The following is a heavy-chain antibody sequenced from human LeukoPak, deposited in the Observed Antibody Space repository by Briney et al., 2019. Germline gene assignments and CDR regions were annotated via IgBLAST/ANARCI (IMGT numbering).Heavy chain of an antibody. D-gene: IGHD1-26*01. CDR1: GGSISSSSYY. CDR2: IYYSGST. V-gene: IGHV4-39*07. Sequence: PSETLSLTCTVSGGSISSSSYYWGWIRQPPGKGLEWIGSIYYSGSTYYNPSLKSRVTISVDTSKNQFSLKLSSVTAADTAVYYCAREGGWELLGMAAFDIWGQGTMVTVSS. CDR3: AREGGWELLGMAAFDI. J-gene: IGHJ3*02.